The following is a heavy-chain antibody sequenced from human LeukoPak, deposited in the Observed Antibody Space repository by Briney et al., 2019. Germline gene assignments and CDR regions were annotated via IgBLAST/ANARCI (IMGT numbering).Heavy chain of an antibody. CDR3: ARGALDFDY. CDR1: GIGFSSYT. D-gene: IGHD6-6*01. J-gene: IGHJ4*02. V-gene: IGHV3-21*01. CDR2: ITGTSRST. Sequence: GESLRLSCESPGIGFSSYTMNWVRQGPGKGLEWVADITGTSRSTHYADSVKGRFTISRDSAKNVLYLQMNSLRVDDTAVYFCARGALDFDYWGQGTLVTVSS.